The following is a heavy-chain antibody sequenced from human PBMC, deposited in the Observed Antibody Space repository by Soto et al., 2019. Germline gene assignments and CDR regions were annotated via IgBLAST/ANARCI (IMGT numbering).Heavy chain of an antibody. CDR1: GGSISGSSYY. D-gene: IGHD2-2*01. J-gene: IGHJ5*02. CDR2: IHYTETT. V-gene: IGHV4-39*01. Sequence: SETLSLTCTVSGGSISGSSYYWGWIRQPPGKGLEGIGSIHYTETTYYNPSLKSRVTISVDTSKNQLFLKLSSVTAADTAVYYCARPHCSSSNCPNWFDPWGQGTLVTVSS. CDR3: ARPHCSSSNCPNWFDP.